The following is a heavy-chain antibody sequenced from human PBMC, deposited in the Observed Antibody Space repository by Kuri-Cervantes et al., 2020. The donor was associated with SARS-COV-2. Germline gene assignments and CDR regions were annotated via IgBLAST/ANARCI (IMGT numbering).Heavy chain of an antibody. CDR2: IYYSGST. D-gene: IGHD5-18*01. CDR1: GGSISSSSYY. V-gene: IGHV4-39*01. J-gene: IGHJ6*02. CDR3: ARGTPPGGYSYGYTRKYYYYGMDV. Sequence: SETLSLTCTVSGGSISSSSYYWGWIRQPPGKGLEWIGSIYYSGSTYYNPSLKSRVTISVDTSKNQFSLKLSSVTAADTAVYYCARGTPPGGYSYGYTRKYYYYGMDVWGQGTTVTVSS.